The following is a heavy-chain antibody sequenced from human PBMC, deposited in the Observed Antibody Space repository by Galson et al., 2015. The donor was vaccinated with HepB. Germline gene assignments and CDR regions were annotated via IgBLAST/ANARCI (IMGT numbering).Heavy chain of an antibody. Sequence: SLRLSCAASGFTFSSYAMHWVRQAPGKGLEWVAVISYDGSNKYYADSVKGRFTISRDNSKNTLYLQMNSLRAEDTAVYYCARIRSKGQNKNRNPFDAFDIWGQGTMVTVSS. CDR2: ISYDGSNK. V-gene: IGHV3-30-3*01. D-gene: IGHD1-14*01. CDR3: ARIRSKGQNKNRNPFDAFDI. CDR1: GFTFSSYA. J-gene: IGHJ3*02.